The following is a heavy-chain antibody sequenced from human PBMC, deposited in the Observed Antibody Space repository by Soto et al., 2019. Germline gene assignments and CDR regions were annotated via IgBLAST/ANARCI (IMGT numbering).Heavy chain of an antibody. CDR1: GFTFSSYD. J-gene: IGHJ4*02. CDR3: ARDPFDCGDDCSSNY. Sequence: GGSLRLSCAASGFTFSSYDMHWVRQATGKGLEWVSAIGTAGGTYYPGSVKGRFTISRENAKNSLYLQMNSLRAEDTAVYYCARDPFDCGDDCSSNYWGQGTRVTVSS. V-gene: IGHV3-13*01. D-gene: IGHD2-21*02. CDR2: IGTAGGT.